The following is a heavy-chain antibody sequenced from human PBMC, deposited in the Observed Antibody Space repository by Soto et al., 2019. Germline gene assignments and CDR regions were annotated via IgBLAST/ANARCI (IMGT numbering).Heavy chain of an antibody. J-gene: IGHJ4*02. Sequence: GGSLRLSCAASEFAFTAAWMSWVRQAPGKGLEWVGRIMSKSDGGTTDYAAPVKGRFTVSRDDSKNTLYLQMNSLKTEDTAVYYCTAVGFLGGYGIIHYRGKGTLVTVSS. CDR1: EFAFTAAW. D-gene: IGHD5-18*01. CDR3: TAVGFLGGYGIIHY. CDR2: IMSKSDGGTT. V-gene: IGHV3-15*01.